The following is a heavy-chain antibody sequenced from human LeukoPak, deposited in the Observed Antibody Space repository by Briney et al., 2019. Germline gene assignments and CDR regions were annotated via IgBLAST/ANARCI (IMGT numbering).Heavy chain of an antibody. J-gene: IGHJ4*02. CDR2: IYYSGST. CDR3: ARARETVAIDY. CDR1: GGSISSYY. V-gene: IGHV4-59*12. Sequence: SETLSLTCTVSGGSISSYYWSWIRQPPGKGLEWIGYIYYSGSTNYNPSLKSRVTISVDTSKNQFSLKLSSVTAADTAVYYCARARETVAIDYWGQGTLVTVSS. D-gene: IGHD5-12*01.